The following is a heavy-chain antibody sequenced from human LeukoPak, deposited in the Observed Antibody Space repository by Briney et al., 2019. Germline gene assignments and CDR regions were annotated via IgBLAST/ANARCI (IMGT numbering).Heavy chain of an antibody. CDR2: IKQDGSEK. J-gene: IGHJ3*02. Sequence: PGRSLRLSCAASGFTFSSYWMSWVRQAPGKGLEWVANIKQDGSEKYYVDSVKGRFTISRDNAKNSLYLQMNSLRAEDTAVYYCARTIFGVVSYFDIWGQGTMVTVSS. V-gene: IGHV3-7*01. D-gene: IGHD3-3*01. CDR3: ARTIFGVVSYFDI. CDR1: GFTFSSYW.